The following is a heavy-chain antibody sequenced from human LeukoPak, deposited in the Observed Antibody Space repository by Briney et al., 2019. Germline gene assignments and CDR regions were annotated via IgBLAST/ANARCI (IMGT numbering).Heavy chain of an antibody. J-gene: IGHJ3*02. CDR3: ARPMTTFLNDAFDI. D-gene: IGHD3-16*01. CDR1: GYSFPNYW. Sequence: GESLKISCKGSGYSFPNYWIAWVRQMPGKGLEWMGIINPRDSESRYSPSFQGQVTISADKSISTAYLQWSSLKASDTAMYYCARPMTTFLNDAFDIWGQGTMVTVSS. CDR2: INPRDSES. V-gene: IGHV5-51*01.